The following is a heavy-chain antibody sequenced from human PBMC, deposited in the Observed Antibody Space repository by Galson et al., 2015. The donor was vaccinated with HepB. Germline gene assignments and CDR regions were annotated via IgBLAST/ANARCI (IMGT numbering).Heavy chain of an antibody. D-gene: IGHD4-23*01. CDR2: IYYSGST. J-gene: IGHJ3*02. V-gene: IGHV4-31*03. Sequence: TLSLTCTVSGGSISSGGYYWSWIRQHPGKGLEWIGYIYYSGSTYYNPSLKSRVTISVDTSKNQFSLKLSSVTAADTAVYYCARAILFYGGKPRSAFDIWGQGTMVTVSS. CDR1: GGSISSGGYY. CDR3: ARAILFYGGKPRSAFDI.